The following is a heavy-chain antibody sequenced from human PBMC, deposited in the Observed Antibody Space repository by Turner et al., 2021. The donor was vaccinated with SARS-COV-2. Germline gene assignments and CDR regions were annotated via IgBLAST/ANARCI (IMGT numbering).Heavy chain of an antibody. J-gene: IGHJ4*02. V-gene: IGHV3-48*01. CDR1: GFTFSTYS. CDR3: ASPFDY. Sequence: EVHLVESGGGLVLPGGSLRLACVASGFTFSTYSMNWVRQAPGKGLEWVSYIDSSSSTIYYADSVKGRFTISRDNAKNSLYLQMNSLRADDTAVYYCASPFDYWGQGTLVTVSS. CDR2: IDSSSSTI.